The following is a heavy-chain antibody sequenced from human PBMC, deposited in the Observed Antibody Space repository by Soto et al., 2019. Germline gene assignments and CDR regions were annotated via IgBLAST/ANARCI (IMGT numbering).Heavy chain of an antibody. J-gene: IGHJ6*02. D-gene: IGHD2-8*01. Sequence: QVQLVQSGAEVKQPGASVKVSCKASGYTFTTYDISWVRQAPGQGLEWMGRISTYNGDTNYPQSLQGRLTMTTDTTTATAYMELKSLGSDDTAVYYCAGDPYHVLMVNAPNLYGMDVWGQGTTVTVSS. CDR2: ISTYNGDT. CDR1: GYTFTTYD. V-gene: IGHV1-18*01. CDR3: AGDPYHVLMVNAPNLYGMDV.